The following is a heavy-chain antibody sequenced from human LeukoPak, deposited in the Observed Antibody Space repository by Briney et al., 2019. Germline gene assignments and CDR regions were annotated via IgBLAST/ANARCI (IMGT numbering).Heavy chain of an antibody. D-gene: IGHD2-21*02. CDR1: GFTFSSYW. J-gene: IGHJ5*02. Sequence: GGSLRLSCAASGFTFSSYWMHWVRQAPGKGLVWVSRINSDGSSTSYADSVKGRFTISRDNAKNSLYLQMNSLRAEDTAVYYCARATEGFWFDPWGQGTLVTVSS. V-gene: IGHV3-74*01. CDR2: INSDGSST. CDR3: ARATEGFWFDP.